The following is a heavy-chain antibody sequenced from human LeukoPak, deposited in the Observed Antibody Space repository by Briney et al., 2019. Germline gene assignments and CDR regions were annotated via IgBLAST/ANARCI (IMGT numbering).Heavy chain of an antibody. CDR3: AKDPLFQATQVWFGP. D-gene: IGHD3-10*01. CDR1: GFTFSSYS. J-gene: IGHJ5*02. V-gene: IGHV3-21*04. Sequence: GGSLRLSCAASGFTFSSYSMNWVRQAPGKGLEWVSSISSSSSYIYYADSVKGRFTISRDNSKNTLYLQMDSLRGEDTALYYCAKDPLFQATQVWFGPWGQGTLVTVSS. CDR2: ISSSSSYI.